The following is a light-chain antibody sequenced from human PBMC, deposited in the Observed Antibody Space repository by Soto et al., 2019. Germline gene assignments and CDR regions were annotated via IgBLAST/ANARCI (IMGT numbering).Light chain of an antibody. CDR1: SSDVGGYKF. CDR2: EVT. CDR3: SSYAGSSPLYV. Sequence: QSALTQPDSVSGSPGQSITISCTGTSSDVGGYKFVSWYQQHPGKVPKLLIYEVTNRPSGVSNRFSGSKSGNTASLTISGLQAEDEADYYCSSYAGSSPLYVFGTGTKVTVL. V-gene: IGLV2-14*01. J-gene: IGLJ1*01.